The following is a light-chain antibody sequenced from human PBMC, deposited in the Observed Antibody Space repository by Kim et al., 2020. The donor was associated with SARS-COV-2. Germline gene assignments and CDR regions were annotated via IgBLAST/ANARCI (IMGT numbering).Light chain of an antibody. V-gene: IGLV2-14*03. CDR1: GSDFHDYKF. CDR2: DVS. CDR3: TSYTTSASWA. J-gene: IGLJ3*02. Sequence: QSALTQPASVSGSPGQSFTMSCTVTGSDFHDYKFVAWYQQYPGKAPKLIIYDVSVRPSGVSTRFSGSKSGNTASLTISGLQTEDEAHYYCTSYTTSASWAFGGGTEVAVL.